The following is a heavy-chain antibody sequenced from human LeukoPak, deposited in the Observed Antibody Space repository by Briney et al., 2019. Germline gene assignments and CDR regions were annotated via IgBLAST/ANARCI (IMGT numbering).Heavy chain of an antibody. CDR3: ARDLTLRYSPIGY. CDR1: GGTFSSYT. Sequence: ASVKVSCKASGGTFSSYTISWVRQAPGQGLEWMGRIIPILGIANYAQKFQGRVTITADESTSTAYMELSSLRSEDTAVYYCARDLTLRYSPIGYWGQGTLVTVSS. CDR2: IIPILGIA. D-gene: IGHD5-18*01. J-gene: IGHJ4*02. V-gene: IGHV1-69*04.